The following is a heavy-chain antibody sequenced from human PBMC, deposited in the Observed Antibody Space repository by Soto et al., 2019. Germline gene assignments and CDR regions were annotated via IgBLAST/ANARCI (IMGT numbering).Heavy chain of an antibody. D-gene: IGHD6-6*01. CDR1: GFTFSTYT. CDR2: ISSSSSTR. J-gene: IGHJ6*02. V-gene: IGHV3-48*02. Sequence: EVQLVESGGGLVQPGGSLRLSCAASGFTFSTYTMNWVRQAPGKGLEWVSYISSSSSTRYYADSVKGRFTISRDNAKNALDLQMNSLRDEDTAVYYCAREYSSSSGRAMDVWGQGTTVTVSS. CDR3: AREYSSSSGRAMDV.